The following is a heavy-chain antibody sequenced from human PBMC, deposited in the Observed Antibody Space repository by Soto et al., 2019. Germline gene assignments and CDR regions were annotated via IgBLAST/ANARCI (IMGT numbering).Heavy chain of an antibody. D-gene: IGHD1-26*01. CDR3: ARDDSQGLVGATDFDY. J-gene: IGHJ4*02. V-gene: IGHV1-18*04. Sequence: ASVKVSCKASGYTFTSYGISWVRQAPGQGLEWMGWISAYNGNTNYAQKLQGRVTMTTDTSTSTAYMELRSLRSDDTAVYYCARDDSQGLVGATDFDYWGQGTLVTVSS. CDR2: ISAYNGNT. CDR1: GYTFTSYG.